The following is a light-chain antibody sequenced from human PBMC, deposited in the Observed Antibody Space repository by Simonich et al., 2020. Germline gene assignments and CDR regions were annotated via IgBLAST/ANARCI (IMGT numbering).Light chain of an antibody. V-gene: IGLV2-8*01. CDR2: EVS. Sequence: QSALTQPPSASGSPGQSVTISFTGTSSDVGGYNYVSWYQQHPGKAPKLMIYEVSTRPSGVPERFSGSKSGNTTSLTVSGLQAEDEADYYCSSYAGSNNLVFGGGTKLTVL. J-gene: IGLJ2*01. CDR1: SSDVGGYNY. CDR3: SSYAGSNNLV.